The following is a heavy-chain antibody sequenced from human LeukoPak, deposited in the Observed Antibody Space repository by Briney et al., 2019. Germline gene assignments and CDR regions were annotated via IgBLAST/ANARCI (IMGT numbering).Heavy chain of an antibody. D-gene: IGHD3-22*01. Sequence: GGSLRLSCAASGFTFSSYEMNWVRQAPGKGLEWVSYISSSGSTIYYADSVKGRFTISRDNAKNSLYLQMNSLRAEDTAVYYCARDRYYYDSSGYLVDYWGQGTLVTVSS. CDR1: GFTFSSYE. CDR2: ISSSGSTI. V-gene: IGHV3-48*03. J-gene: IGHJ4*02. CDR3: ARDRYYYDSSGYLVDY.